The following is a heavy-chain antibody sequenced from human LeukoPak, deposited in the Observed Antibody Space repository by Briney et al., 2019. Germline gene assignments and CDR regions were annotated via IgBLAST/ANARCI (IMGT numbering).Heavy chain of an antibody. CDR3: ARLGRGGISDYFDY. V-gene: IGHV4-59*08. Sequence: SETLSLTCTVPGGSISNYYWSWIRQPPGKGLERIGYIYYSGSTSYNPSLKTRVTISVDTSKNQFSLKLSSVTAADTAVYYCARLGRGGISDYFDYWGQGTLVTVSS. J-gene: IGHJ4*02. D-gene: IGHD1-14*01. CDR1: GGSISNYY. CDR2: IYYSGST.